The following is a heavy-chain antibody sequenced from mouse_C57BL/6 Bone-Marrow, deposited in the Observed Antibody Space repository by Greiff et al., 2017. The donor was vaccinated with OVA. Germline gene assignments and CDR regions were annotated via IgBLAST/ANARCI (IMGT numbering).Heavy chain of an antibody. CDR1: GFTFSSYA. CDR3: TREDYDYDGGFDY. CDR2: ISSGGDYI. Sequence: EVKLEESGEGLVKPGGSLKLSCAASGFTFSSYAMSWVRQTPEKRLEWVAYISSGGDYIYYADTVKGRFTLSRDNARNTLYLQMSSLKSEDTAMYYCTREDYDYDGGFDYWGQGTTLTVSS. D-gene: IGHD2-4*01. J-gene: IGHJ2*01. V-gene: IGHV5-9-1*02.